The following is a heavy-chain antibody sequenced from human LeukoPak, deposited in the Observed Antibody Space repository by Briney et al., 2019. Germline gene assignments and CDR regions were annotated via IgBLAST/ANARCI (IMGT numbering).Heavy chain of an antibody. CDR2: IRSKAYGGTT. CDR3: TRGDCSSTSCYGVSFDY. CDR1: GFTFGDYA. V-gene: IGHV3-49*03. D-gene: IGHD2-2*01. Sequence: GGSLRLSCTASGFTFGDYAMSWFRQAPGKGLEWVGFIRSKAYGGTTEYAASVKGRFTISRDDSKSIAYLQMNSLKTEDTAVYYCTRGDCSSTSCYGVSFDYWGQGTLVTVSS. J-gene: IGHJ4*02.